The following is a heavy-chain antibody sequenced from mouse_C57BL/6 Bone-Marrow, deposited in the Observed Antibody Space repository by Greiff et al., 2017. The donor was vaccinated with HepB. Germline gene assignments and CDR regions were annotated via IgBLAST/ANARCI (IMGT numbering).Heavy chain of an antibody. D-gene: IGHD1-1*02. CDR1: GFTFSTYA. CDR2: ISAGGSYT. V-gene: IGHV5-4*01. J-gene: IGHJ3*01. CDR3: ARDPYGRGAGFAY. Sequence: EVMLVESGGGLVKPGGSLKLSCAASGFTFSTYAMSWVRQTPEKRLEWVATISAGGSYTYYPDNVKGRSTISKDNAKNNLYMQMSQLKSEDTAMYCCARDPYGRGAGFAYWGQGTRVTVSA.